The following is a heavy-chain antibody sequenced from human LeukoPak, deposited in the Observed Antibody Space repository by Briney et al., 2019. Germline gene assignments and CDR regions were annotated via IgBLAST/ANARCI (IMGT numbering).Heavy chain of an antibody. CDR1: GDTFTRFN. CDR2: MNLYTGNT. J-gene: IGHJ6*03. CDR3: ARARVTGDYYYYYTDI. Sequence: GASVKVSCKASGDTFTRFNINWVRQATGQGLEWMGWMNLYTGNTAYAQKFQGRVTITRDTSITTAYMELSSLRSGDTAVYYCARARVTGDYYYYYTDIWGKGTTVIVSS. D-gene: IGHD1-20*01. V-gene: IGHV1-8*03.